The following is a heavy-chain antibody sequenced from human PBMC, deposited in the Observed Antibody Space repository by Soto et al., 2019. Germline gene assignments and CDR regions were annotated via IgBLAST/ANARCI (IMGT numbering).Heavy chain of an antibody. V-gene: IGHV3-23*01. Sequence: DEQLLESGGGLVQPGGSLRLACTASGFTFNTYFMSWVRQAPGEGLEWISAISGGGGAKYYSDSVKGRFTISRDNSINTLYLQMNSLRADDTAVYYCAKSLTASNFRLDVWGHGTRVTVSS. J-gene: IGHJ6*02. CDR3: AKSLTASNFRLDV. CDR2: ISGGGGAK. CDR1: GFTFNTYF. D-gene: IGHD7-27*01.